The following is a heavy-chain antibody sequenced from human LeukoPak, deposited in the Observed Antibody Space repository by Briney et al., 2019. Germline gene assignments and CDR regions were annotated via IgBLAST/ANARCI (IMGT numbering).Heavy chain of an antibody. CDR3: ARAASDAIKMGAFDI. V-gene: IGHV4-61*01. J-gene: IGHJ3*02. Sequence: SETLSLTCTVSGGSVSSGSHYWSWIRQPPGKGLEWIGYIYNSGSTNYNPSLKSRVTISVDTSKNQFSLKLSSVTAADTAVYYCARAASDAIKMGAFDIWGQGTMVTVSP. CDR1: GGSVSSGSHY. D-gene: IGHD2-2*02. CDR2: IYNSGST.